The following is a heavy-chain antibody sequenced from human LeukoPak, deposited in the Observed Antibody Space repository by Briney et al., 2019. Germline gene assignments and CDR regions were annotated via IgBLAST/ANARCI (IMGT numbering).Heavy chain of an antibody. D-gene: IGHD6-13*01. J-gene: IGHJ4*02. V-gene: IGHV4-34*01. CDR3: ARGTSSSWYGY. Sequence: SETLSLTCAVYGGSFSGYYWSWIRQPPGKGPEWIGEINHSGSTNYNPSLKSRVTISVDTSKNQFSLKLSSVTAADTAVYYCARGTSSSWYGYWGQGTLVTVSS. CDR1: GGSFSGYY. CDR2: INHSGST.